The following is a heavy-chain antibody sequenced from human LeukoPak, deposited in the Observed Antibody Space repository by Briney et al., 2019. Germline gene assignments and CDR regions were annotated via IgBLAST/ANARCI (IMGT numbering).Heavy chain of an antibody. J-gene: IGHJ4*02. CDR3: AKDGEMATIRYLDY. CDR2: ISGSGGST. V-gene: IGHV3-23*01. D-gene: IGHD5-24*01. Sequence: GGSLRLSCAASGFTFSSYAMSWVRQAPGKGLEWVSAISGSGGSTYYADSVKGRFTISRDNSKNTLYLQMNSLRAEDTAVYYCAKDGEMATIRYLDYWGQGTLVTVSS. CDR1: GFTFSSYA.